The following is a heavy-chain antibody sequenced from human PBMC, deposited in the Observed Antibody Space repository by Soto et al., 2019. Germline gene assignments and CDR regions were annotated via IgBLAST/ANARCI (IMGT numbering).Heavy chain of an antibody. CDR1: GFTFSSYA. D-gene: IGHD6-19*01. V-gene: IGHV3-23*01. CDR3: AKKWGYSSGWYYDWYFDL. Sequence: HPGGSLRLSCAASGFTFSSYAMSWVRQAPGKGLEWVSAISGSGGSTYYADSVKGRFTISRDNSKNTLYPQMNSLRAEDTAVYYCAKKWGYSSGWYYDWYFDLWGRGTLVTVSS. J-gene: IGHJ2*01. CDR2: ISGSGGST.